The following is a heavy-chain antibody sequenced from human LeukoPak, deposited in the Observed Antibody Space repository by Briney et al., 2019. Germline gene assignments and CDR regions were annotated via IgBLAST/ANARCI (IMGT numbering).Heavy chain of an antibody. CDR1: GGSISSGGYS. J-gene: IGHJ3*02. D-gene: IGHD2-2*01. Sequence: SETLSLTCAVSGGSISSGGYSWSWIRQPPGKGLEWIGYIYHSGSTYYNPSLKSRVTMSVDTSKNQFSLKLSSVTAADTAVYYCARADVADCSSTSCYGDAFDIWGQGTMVTVSS. CDR2: IYHSGST. CDR3: ARADVADCSSTSCYGDAFDI. V-gene: IGHV4-30-2*01.